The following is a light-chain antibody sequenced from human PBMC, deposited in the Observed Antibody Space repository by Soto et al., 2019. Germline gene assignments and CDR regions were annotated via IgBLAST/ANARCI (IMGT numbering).Light chain of an antibody. CDR2: ASS. CDR1: QSVRSY. V-gene: IGKV1-39*01. J-gene: IGKJ3*01. CDR3: QQSYRTPFT. Sequence: DIQMTQSPSSLSASVGDRVAITCRASQSVRSYLNWYQQKPGKAPKLLIYASSSLQSGVPSRFSGSGSGTDFTLTIDSLQPEDFATYYCQQSYRTPFTFGPGTKVDIK.